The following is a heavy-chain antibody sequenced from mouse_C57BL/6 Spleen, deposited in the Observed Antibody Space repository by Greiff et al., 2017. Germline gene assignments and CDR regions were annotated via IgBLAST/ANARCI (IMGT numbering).Heavy chain of an antibody. CDR1: GFTFRDYG. CDR2: ISSGSSTI. V-gene: IGHV5-17*01. Sequence: EVKLMASGGGLVKPGGSLKLSCAASGFTFRDYGMHWVRQAPEKGLEWVAYISSGSSTIYYADTVKGRFTISRDNAKNTLFLQMTMLRSEDTAMYYCARGTAVVANWCFDVWGTGTTVTVSS. J-gene: IGHJ1*03. D-gene: IGHD1-1*01. CDR3: ARGTAVVANWCFDV.